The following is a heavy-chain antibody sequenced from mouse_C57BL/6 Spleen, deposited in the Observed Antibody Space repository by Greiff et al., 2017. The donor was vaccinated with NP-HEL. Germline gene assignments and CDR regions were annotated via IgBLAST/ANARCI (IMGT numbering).Heavy chain of an antibody. D-gene: IGHD1-1*01. V-gene: IGHV1-26*01. Sequence: EVQLQQSGPELVKPGASVKISCKASGYTFTDYYMNWVKQSHGKSLKWIGDINPNNGGTSYNQKFKGKATLTVDKSSSTAYMELRSLTSEDSAVYYCARYYYGSRLYWYFDVWGTGTTVTVSS. CDR1: GYTFTDYY. J-gene: IGHJ1*03. CDR3: ARYYYGSRLYWYFDV. CDR2: INPNNGGT.